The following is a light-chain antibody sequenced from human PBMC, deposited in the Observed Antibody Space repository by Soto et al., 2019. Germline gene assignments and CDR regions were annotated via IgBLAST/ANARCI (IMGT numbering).Light chain of an antibody. CDR3: QQSYSFPST. Sequence: DIQMSQSPSSLSASVGDRVTITCRASQLISSYLNWYQRKPGKAPNLLIYAASHLESGVPSRFSGSGSGTDFTLTISSLQPEDSATYYCQQSYSFPSTFGHGTKVEIK. CDR2: AAS. CDR1: QLISSY. V-gene: IGKV1-39*01. J-gene: IGKJ1*01.